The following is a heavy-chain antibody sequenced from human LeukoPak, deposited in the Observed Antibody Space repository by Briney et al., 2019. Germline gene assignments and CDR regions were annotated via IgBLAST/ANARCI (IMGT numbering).Heavy chain of an antibody. V-gene: IGHV3-48*04. CDR1: GFTFSSYG. CDR2: ISSSSSTI. D-gene: IGHD3-22*01. Sequence: GGSLRLSCAASGFTFSSYGMTWVRQAPGKGLEWVSYISSSSSTIYYADSVKGRFTISRDNAKNSLFLQMNSLRAEDTAVYYCARGGDYYDTGYMDVWGKGTTVIFSS. CDR3: ARGGDYYDTGYMDV. J-gene: IGHJ6*04.